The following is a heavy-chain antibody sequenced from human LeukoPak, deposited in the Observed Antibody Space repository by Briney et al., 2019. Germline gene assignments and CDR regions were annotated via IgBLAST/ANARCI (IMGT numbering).Heavy chain of an antibody. Sequence: HRASVKVSCKASGYTFTGYYLYWIRQAPGQGLEWMGWINPNSGDTNYAQKFQGRVTMTRDTSISTAHMEVSRLRSDDTAVYYCAGGFRLSAIEDWFDPWGQGTLVTVSS. CDR3: AGGFRLSAIEDWFDP. J-gene: IGHJ5*02. D-gene: IGHD2-2*02. CDR1: GYTFTGYY. CDR2: INPNSGDT. V-gene: IGHV1-2*02.